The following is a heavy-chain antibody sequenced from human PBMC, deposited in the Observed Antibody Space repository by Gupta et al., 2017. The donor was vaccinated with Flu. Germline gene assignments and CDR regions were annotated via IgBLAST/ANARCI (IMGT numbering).Heavy chain of an antibody. J-gene: IGHJ4*02. CDR2: ISGSGDTT. CDR1: GFTFSDYA. V-gene: IGHV3-23*01. CDR3: ARGHMGTVVDY. Sequence: EVQLLESGGGLVQPGGSLRLSCAASGFTFSDYAMIWVRQAPGKGLEWGSSISGSGDTTFYADFVKGRSTISRDNFKSTLYLQMSSLRVEDTAVYYCARGHMGTVVDYGGQGTLVTVSS.